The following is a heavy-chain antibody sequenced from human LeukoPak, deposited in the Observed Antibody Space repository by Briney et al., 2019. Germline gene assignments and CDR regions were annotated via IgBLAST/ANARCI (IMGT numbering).Heavy chain of an antibody. Sequence: GGSLRLSCTASGLTFSTSGFNWVRQAPGKGLEWVASIGPTGSDRYHADSIKGRFTISRDNANNFLYLQMNSLRAEDTAVYYCARDRGDGYNVFDYWGQGTLVTVSS. J-gene: IGHJ4*02. CDR3: ARDRGDGYNVFDY. CDR2: IGPTGSDR. V-gene: IGHV3-21*06. D-gene: IGHD5-24*01. CDR1: GLTFSTSG.